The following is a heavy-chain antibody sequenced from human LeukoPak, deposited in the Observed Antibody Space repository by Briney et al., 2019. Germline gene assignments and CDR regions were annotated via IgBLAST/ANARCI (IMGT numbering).Heavy chain of an antibody. J-gene: IGHJ4*02. CDR1: GFTFSSYA. Sequence: PGGSLRLSCAASGFTFSSYAMSWVRQAPGKGLEWVSAISGSGGSTYYADSVKGRFTISRDNSKNTLYLQMNSLRAEDTAVYYCAKEPNDYYYGLGSYGAYFDYWGQGTLVTVSS. D-gene: IGHD3-10*01. CDR2: ISGSGGST. V-gene: IGHV3-23*01. CDR3: AKEPNDYYYGLGSYGAYFDY.